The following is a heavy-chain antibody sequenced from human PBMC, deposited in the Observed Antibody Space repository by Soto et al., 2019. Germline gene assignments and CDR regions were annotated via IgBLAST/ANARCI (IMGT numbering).Heavy chain of an antibody. CDR2: ISGSGGDT. Sequence: PGGSLRLSCAASGFTFSSYAMSWVRQAPGKGLEWVSTISGSGGDTRYADSVKGRFTISRDNSKNTLYLQMNSLRAEDTAVYYCAKALIDGTYWRPSFDYWGQGTLVTVS. V-gene: IGHV3-23*01. CDR1: GFTFSSYA. D-gene: IGHD1-26*01. CDR3: AKALIDGTYWRPSFDY. J-gene: IGHJ4*02.